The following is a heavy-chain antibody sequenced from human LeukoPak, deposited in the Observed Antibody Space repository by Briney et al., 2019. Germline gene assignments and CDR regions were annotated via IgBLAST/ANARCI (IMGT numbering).Heavy chain of an antibody. Sequence: ASVKVSCKVSTYTFNSLGFSWVRQAPGQGLEWLGWISTYTGDIKYAEKIQGRVTLTTDASTNTAYMELRGLTSDDTAIYYCASGRFYDTSWGRGTLVTVSS. CDR2: ISTYTGDI. CDR3: ASGRFYDTS. D-gene: IGHD3-9*01. J-gene: IGHJ3*01. V-gene: IGHV1-18*01. CDR1: TYTFNSLG.